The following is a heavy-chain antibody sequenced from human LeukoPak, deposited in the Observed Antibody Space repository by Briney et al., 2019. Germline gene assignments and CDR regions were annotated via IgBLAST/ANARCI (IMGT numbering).Heavy chain of an antibody. CDR1: GFTFSSYE. CDR2: ISSSGGTI. V-gene: IGHV3-48*03. D-gene: IGHD3-16*01. Sequence: PGGSLRLSCAAPGFTFSSYEMNWVRQAPGKGLEWISYISSSGGTIHYADSVKGRFIISRDNAKNSLYLQMTSLRVEDTAVYYCARDLVSGAYTFDFWGQGTMVTVSS. CDR3: ARDLVSGAYTFDF. J-gene: IGHJ3*01.